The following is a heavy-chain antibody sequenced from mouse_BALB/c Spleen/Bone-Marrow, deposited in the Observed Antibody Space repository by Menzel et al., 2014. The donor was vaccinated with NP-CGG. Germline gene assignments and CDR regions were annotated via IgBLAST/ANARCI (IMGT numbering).Heavy chain of an antibody. J-gene: IGHJ3*01. D-gene: IGHD1-1*01. CDR3: ASYYYGGSSFAY. CDR2: IDPANGNT. CDR1: GFNIKDTY. V-gene: IGHV14-3*02. Sequence: EVQRVESGAELVKPGASVKLSCTASGFNIKDTYMHWVKQRPEQGLEWIGRIDPANGNTKYDPKFQGKATITADTSSNTAYLQLSSLTSEDTAVYYCASYYYGGSSFAYWGQGTLVTVSA.